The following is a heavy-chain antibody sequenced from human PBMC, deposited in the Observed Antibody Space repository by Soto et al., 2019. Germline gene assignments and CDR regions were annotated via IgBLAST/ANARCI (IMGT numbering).Heavy chain of an antibody. Sequence: LSLTFTVSGGSLNTFYWSWVRQPAGKGLEWIGRIFSSGSTSFNPSLESRVAMSVDTSKNHFSLNLSSVTAADMAVYYCAREGSYSAYNFAHGIQLWSFDFWGQGALVTVS. CDR3: AREGSYSAYNFAHGIQLWSFDF. J-gene: IGHJ4*02. D-gene: IGHD5-12*01. V-gene: IGHV4-4*07. CDR2: IFSSGST. CDR1: GGSLNTFY.